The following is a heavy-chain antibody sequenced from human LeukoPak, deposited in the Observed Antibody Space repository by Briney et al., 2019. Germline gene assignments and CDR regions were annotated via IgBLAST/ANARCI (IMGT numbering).Heavy chain of an antibody. Sequence: ASVKVSCKASGYTFTGYYMHWVRQAPGQGLEWMGWINPNSGGTNYAQKFQGRVTMTRDTSISTAYMELSRLRSDDTAVFYGASMGAGGYCSSTSCYTPDYWGQGTLVTVSS. CDR2: INPNSGGT. J-gene: IGHJ4*02. V-gene: IGHV1-2*02. CDR1: GYTFTGYY. CDR3: ASMGAGGYCSSTSCYTPDY. D-gene: IGHD2-2*02.